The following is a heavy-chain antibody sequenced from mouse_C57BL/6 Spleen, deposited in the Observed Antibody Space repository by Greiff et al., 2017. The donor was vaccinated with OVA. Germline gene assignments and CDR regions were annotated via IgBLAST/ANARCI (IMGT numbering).Heavy chain of an antibody. V-gene: IGHV1-36*01. CDR1: GFTFTDYY. D-gene: IGHD1-1*01. J-gene: IGHJ1*03. CDR3: SRRYNGSSNWYFDV. CDR2: VYPYNGGT. Sequence: VQLKPSGPVLVKPGPSVKISCKASGFTFTDYYMHWVKQSHGKSLEWIGLVYPYNGGTSYNQKFKGKATLTVDTSSSTAYMELNSLTSGDSAVYYWSRRYNGSSNWYFDVWGTGTTVTVSS.